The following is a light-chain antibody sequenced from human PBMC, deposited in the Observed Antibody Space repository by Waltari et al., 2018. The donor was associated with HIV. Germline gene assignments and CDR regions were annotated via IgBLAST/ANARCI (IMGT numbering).Light chain of an antibody. V-gene: IGLV9-49*01. CDR1: SGYSNYQ. CDR2: VGTGGIVG. Sequence: QPVLTQPPSASASLGASVTLTCTLSSGYSNYQVAWYQQRPGQGPRFVMRVGTGGIVGSKGDGVPDRFSVLGSGLNRYLTIKNIQEEDESDYHCGAGHGSGSKFVYVFGTGTKVTVL. CDR3: GAGHGSGSKFVYV. J-gene: IGLJ1*01.